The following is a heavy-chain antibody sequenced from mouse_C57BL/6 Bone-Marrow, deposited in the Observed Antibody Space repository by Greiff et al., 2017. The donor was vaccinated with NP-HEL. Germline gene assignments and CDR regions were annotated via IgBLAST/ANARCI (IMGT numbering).Heavy chain of an antibody. CDR3: AREGGLRRRTYAMDY. CDR2: INYDGSST. Sequence: EVPRVESEGGLVQPGSSMKLSCTASGFTFSDYSMAWVRQVPEKGLEWVANINYDGSSTYYLDSLKSRFIISRDNAKNILYLQMSSLKSEDTATYYCAREGGLRRRTYAMDYWGQGTSVTVSS. V-gene: IGHV5-16*01. CDR1: GFTFSDYS. J-gene: IGHJ4*01. D-gene: IGHD2-4*01.